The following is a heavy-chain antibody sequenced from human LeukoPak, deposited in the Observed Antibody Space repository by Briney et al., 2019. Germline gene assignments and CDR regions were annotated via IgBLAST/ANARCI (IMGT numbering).Heavy chain of an antibody. CDR1: GYTFTGYY. V-gene: IGHV1-2*06. CDR3: ARLIAVAGRDFDY. Sequence: ASVKVSCKASGYTFTGYYMHWVRQAPGQGLEWMGRINPNSGGTNYAQKFQGRVTMTMDTSISTAYMELSRLRSDDTPVYYCARLIAVAGRDFDYWGQGTLVTVSS. J-gene: IGHJ4*02. CDR2: INPNSGGT. D-gene: IGHD6-19*01.